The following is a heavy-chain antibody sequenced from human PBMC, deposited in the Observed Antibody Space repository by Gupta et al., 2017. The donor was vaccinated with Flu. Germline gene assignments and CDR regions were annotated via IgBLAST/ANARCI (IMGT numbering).Heavy chain of an antibody. CDR3: ARDWEGLRGIPYYYYGMDV. Sequence: EVQLVESGGGLVKPGGSLRLSCAASGFTFSSYSMNWVRQPPGKGLEWFSSISSSSSYIYYADSAKGRFTISRDNAKNSLYLQMNSLRAEDTAVYYCARDWEGLRGIPYYYYGMDVWGQGTTVTVSS. V-gene: IGHV3-21*01. CDR1: GFTFSSYS. J-gene: IGHJ6*02. D-gene: IGHD5-12*01. CDR2: ISSSSSYI.